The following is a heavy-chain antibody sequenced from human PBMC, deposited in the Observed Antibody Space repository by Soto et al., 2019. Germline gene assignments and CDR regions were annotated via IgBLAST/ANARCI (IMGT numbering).Heavy chain of an antibody. CDR3: ARIKIYYDSSGPCDY. V-gene: IGHV1-2*02. CDR1: GYTLNRYY. Sequence: ASVKVSCNASGYTLNRYYIHWVRQAPGQGLEWMGWMNPNNGDTNYAQKFQGRVTMTRDTSITTASMELSRLTSDDTAVYFCARIKIYYDSSGPCDYWGQGTLVTV. D-gene: IGHD3-22*01. J-gene: IGHJ4*02. CDR2: MNPNNGDT.